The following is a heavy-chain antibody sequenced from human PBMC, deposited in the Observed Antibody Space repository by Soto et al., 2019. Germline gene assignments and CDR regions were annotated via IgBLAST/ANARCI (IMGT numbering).Heavy chain of an antibody. CDR3: AKSIIRFLEWSSPFDP. CDR2: INPNSGAT. Sequence: GTSADVSWEDCGYRVTGRYLYWVRQANGQRLEWMGWINPNSGATNYTENLQGRVTLTRDTSISTAYMELTGLTSEDTAVYYCAKSIIRFLEWSSPFDPWGQGNLVSGSS. CDR1: GYRVTGRY. J-gene: IGHJ5*02. V-gene: IGHV1-2*02. D-gene: IGHD3-3*01.